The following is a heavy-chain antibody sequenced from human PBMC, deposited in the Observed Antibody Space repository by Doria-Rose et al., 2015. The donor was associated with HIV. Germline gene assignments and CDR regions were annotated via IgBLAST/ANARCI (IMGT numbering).Heavy chain of an antibody. CDR1: GVSLSSPGMG. D-gene: IGHD6-13*01. J-gene: IGHJ4*02. CDR2: ILSDDER. CDR3: ARIKSSRWYHKYYFDF. V-gene: IGHV2-26*01. Sequence: QITLKESGPVLVKPTGALTLTCTVSGVSLSSPGMGVSWIRQPPGKAPEWLANILSDDERSYKTSLKSRLTISRATSKSQVVLTMTDMDPVDTATYYCARIKSSRWYHKYYFDFWGQGTLVIVSA.